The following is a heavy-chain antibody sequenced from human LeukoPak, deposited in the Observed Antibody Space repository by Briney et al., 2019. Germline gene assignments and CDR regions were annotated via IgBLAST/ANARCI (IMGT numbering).Heavy chain of an antibody. J-gene: IGHJ3*02. V-gene: IGHV1-18*01. Sequence: ASVKVSFKASGYTFTSYGISWVRQAPGQGLEWMGWISAYNGNTNYAQKLQGRVTMTTDTSTSTAYMELRSLRSDDTAVYYCAREGLYYDSSGYYDAGAFDIWGQGTMVTVSS. CDR3: AREGLYYDSSGYYDAGAFDI. CDR1: GYTFTSYG. CDR2: ISAYNGNT. D-gene: IGHD3-22*01.